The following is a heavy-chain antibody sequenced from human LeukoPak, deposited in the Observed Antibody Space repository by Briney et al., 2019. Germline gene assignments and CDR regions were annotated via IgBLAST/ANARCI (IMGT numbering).Heavy chain of an antibody. V-gene: IGHV4-59*11. D-gene: IGHD3-9*01. CDR1: TDSSSSHY. Sequence: SETLSLTCAVSTDSSSSHYWTWIRQPPGKGLEWIGYISYIGSTNYNPSLKSRVTMSVDTSKNQFSLKLNSVTAADTAVYYCARSGTLTGYLYWGQGALVTVSS. CDR3: ARSGTLTGYLY. CDR2: ISYIGST. J-gene: IGHJ4*02.